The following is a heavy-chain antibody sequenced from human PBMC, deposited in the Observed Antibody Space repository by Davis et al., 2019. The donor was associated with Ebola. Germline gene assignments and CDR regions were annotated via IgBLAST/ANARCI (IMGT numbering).Heavy chain of an antibody. V-gene: IGHV3-30*03. J-gene: IGHJ6*02. CDR2: ISYDGSNK. CDR3: ARETQPYYYYYGMDV. CDR1: GFTFSSYG. D-gene: IGHD6-13*01. Sequence: PGGSLRLSCAASGFTFSSYGMHWVRQAPGKGLEWVAVISYDGSNKYYADSVKGRFTISRDNSKNTLYLQMNSLRAEDTAVYYCARETQPYYYYYGMDVWGQGTTVTVSS.